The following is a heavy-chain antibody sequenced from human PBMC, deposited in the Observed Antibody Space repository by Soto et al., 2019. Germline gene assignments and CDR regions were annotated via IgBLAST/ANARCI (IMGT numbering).Heavy chain of an antibody. V-gene: IGHV3-30*18. Sequence: PGGSLRLSCAASGFTFSSYGMHWVRQAPGKGLEWVAVISYDGSNKYYADSVKGRFTISRDNSKNTLYLQMNSLRAEDTAVYYCAKDAVDYYDSSGSYFDYWGQGTLVTVSS. CDR3: AKDAVDYYDSSGSYFDY. CDR1: GFTFSSYG. CDR2: ISYDGSNK. D-gene: IGHD3-22*01. J-gene: IGHJ4*02.